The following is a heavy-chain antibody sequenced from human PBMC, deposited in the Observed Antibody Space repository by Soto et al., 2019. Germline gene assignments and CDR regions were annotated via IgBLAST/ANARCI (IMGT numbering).Heavy chain of an antibody. CDR2: IFYSGRT. J-gene: IGHJ4*02. D-gene: IGHD4-4*01. V-gene: IGHV4-30-4*01. Sequence: PSETLSLTCTVSGDSISSGDYYWSWIRQPPGKGLEWIGYIFYSGRTYYNPSLKSRVIMSVDTSKNQFSLKLSSVTAADTAVYYCARYRYDYSNRHFDYWGQGTLVTVSS. CDR1: GDSISSGDYY. CDR3: ARYRYDYSNRHFDY.